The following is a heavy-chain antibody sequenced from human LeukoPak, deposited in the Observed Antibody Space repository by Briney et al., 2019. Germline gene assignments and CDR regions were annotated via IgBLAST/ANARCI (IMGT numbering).Heavy chain of an antibody. CDR3: ARDYSPSYGSVWYDAFDI. V-gene: IGHV3-21*01. CDR2: ITITSSYI. CDR1: GFTFSSYS. D-gene: IGHD6-19*01. J-gene: IGHJ3*02. Sequence: VGSLRLSCAASGFTFSSYSMDWVREAPGKGLECVSSITITSSYIYCEDSVKRRFTISRDNAKNSLYLQMNSLRAEDTAVYYCARDYSPSYGSVWYDAFDIWGQGTMVTVSS.